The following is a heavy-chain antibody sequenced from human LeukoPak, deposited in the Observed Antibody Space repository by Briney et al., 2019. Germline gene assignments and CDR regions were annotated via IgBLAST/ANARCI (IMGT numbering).Heavy chain of an antibody. CDR1: GFTFSNAW. Sequence: PGGSLRLSCAASGFTFSNAWMNWVRQAPGKGLEWVGRIKSKTDGGTTDYAAPVKGRFTISRDDSKNTLYLQMNSLKTEDTAVYYCTTETSAPLAYCGGDCFQELDYWGQGTLVTVSS. V-gene: IGHV3-15*07. CDR2: IKSKTDGGTT. D-gene: IGHD2-21*02. CDR3: TTETSAPLAYCGGDCFQELDY. J-gene: IGHJ4*02.